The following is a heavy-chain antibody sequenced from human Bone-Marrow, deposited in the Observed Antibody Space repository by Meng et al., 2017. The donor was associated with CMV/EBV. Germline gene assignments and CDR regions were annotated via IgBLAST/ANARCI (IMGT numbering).Heavy chain of an antibody. CDR1: GYTFTGYD. D-gene: IGHD1-1*01. CDR2: MNPNSGNT. CDR3: ARWVLGFNNWFDP. V-gene: IGHV1-8*01. Sequence: ASVKVSCKASGYTFTGYDINWVRQATGQGLEWMGWMNPNSGNTGYAQKFQGRVTMTRNTSISTAYMELTSLRSEDTAVYYCARWVLGFNNWFDPWGQGNLVNVAS. J-gene: IGHJ5*02.